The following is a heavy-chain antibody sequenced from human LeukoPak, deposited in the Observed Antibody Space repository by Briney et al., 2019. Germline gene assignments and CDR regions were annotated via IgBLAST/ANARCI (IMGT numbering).Heavy chain of an antibody. D-gene: IGHD3-10*01. Sequence: PGGSLRLSCAASGFTVSSNYMNWVRQAPGKGLEWVSVIYSGGGTYYGDSVEGRFTFSRDNSKNTVYLQMNSLRAEDTAVYYCARESGSGSRGFDYWGQGTLVTVSS. V-gene: IGHV3-66*01. J-gene: IGHJ4*02. CDR3: ARESGSGSRGFDY. CDR1: GFTVSSNY. CDR2: IYSGGGT.